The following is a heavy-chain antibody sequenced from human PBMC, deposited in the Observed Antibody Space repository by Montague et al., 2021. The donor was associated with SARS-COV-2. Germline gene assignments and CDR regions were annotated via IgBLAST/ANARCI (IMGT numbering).Heavy chain of an antibody. CDR2: IYWDDDK. CDR3: ARRITIYAFDI. D-gene: IGHD3-3*01. J-gene: IGHJ3*02. CDR1: GFSLSTSGVG. Sequence: VKPTQTLTPTCTFSGFSLSTSGVGVGWIRQPPGKALEWLALIYWDDDKRYSPSLKSRLTITKDTSKNQVVLTMTNMDPVDTATYYCARRITIYAFDIWGQGTMVTVSS. V-gene: IGHV2-5*02.